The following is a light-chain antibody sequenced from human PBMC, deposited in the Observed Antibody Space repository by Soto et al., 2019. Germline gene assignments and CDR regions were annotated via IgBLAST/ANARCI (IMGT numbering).Light chain of an antibody. CDR3: QHYDKWPIT. CDR1: QSVSSN. Sequence: EIVMTQSPATLSVSPGERATLSCRASQSVSSNLAWYQQKPGQAPRLLIYGASTRATGFPARFSGSRSGTEFTLTISSLQSEDFAIYYCQHYDKWPITFGQGTRLEIK. CDR2: GAS. V-gene: IGKV3-15*01. J-gene: IGKJ5*01.